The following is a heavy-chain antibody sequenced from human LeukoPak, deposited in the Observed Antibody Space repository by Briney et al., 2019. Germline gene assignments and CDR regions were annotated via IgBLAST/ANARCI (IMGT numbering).Heavy chain of an antibody. J-gene: IGHJ4*02. Sequence: GASVKVSCKASGYTFTRYDINCVRQATGQGLEWMGSMNPNSGNTGYAQKFQGRVTMTRNSSITTAYMELSSLRSEDTTVYYCARRHGRCSDGSCYYPDYWGQGTLVTVSS. V-gene: IGHV1-8*01. CDR2: MNPNSGNT. CDR3: ARRHGRCSDGSCYYPDY. CDR1: GYTFTRYD. D-gene: IGHD2-15*01.